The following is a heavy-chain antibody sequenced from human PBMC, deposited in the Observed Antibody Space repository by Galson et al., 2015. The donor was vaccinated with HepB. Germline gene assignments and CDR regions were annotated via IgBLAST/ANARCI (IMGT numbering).Heavy chain of an antibody. V-gene: IGHV1-2*02. CDR2: INPNSGGT. J-gene: IGHJ4*02. CDR3: ARDVGPIISSHPKNYFDY. D-gene: IGHD1-26*01. CDR1: GYSFTGYY. Sequence: SCKASGYSFTGYYLHWVRQAPGQGPEWMGWINPNSGGTDYAQKFQGRVTMTRDTSISTAFMELRRLRSDDSAVYYCARDVGPIISSHPKNYFDYWGQGTLVTVSS.